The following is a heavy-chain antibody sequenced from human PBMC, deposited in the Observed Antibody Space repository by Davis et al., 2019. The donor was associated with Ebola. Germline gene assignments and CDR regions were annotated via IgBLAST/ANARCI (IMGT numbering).Heavy chain of an antibody. V-gene: IGHV3-7*01. CDR2: IKQDGSEK. CDR1: GFTFSSYA. Sequence: GESLKISCAASGFTFSSYAMSWVRQAPGKGLEWVANIKQDGSEKYYVDSVKGRFTISRDNAKNSLYLQMNSLRAEDTAVYYCARTVGLAGYFDYWGQGTLVTVSS. CDR3: ARTVGLAGYFDY. J-gene: IGHJ4*02. D-gene: IGHD4-23*01.